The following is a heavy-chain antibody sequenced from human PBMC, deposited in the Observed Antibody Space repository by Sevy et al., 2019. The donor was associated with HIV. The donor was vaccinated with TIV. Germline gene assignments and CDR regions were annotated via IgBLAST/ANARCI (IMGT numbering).Heavy chain of an antibody. CDR3: ARHIAAHPPYYYYGMDV. D-gene: IGHD6-6*01. V-gene: IGHV5-51*01. CDR2: IYPGDSDT. J-gene: IGHJ6*02. Sequence: GESLKISCKGSGYSFTSYCIGWVRQMPGKGLEWMGIIYPGDSDTRYSPSFQGQVTISADKSISTAYLQWSSLKASDTAMYYCARHIAAHPPYYYYGMDVWGQGTTVTVSS. CDR1: GYSFTSYC.